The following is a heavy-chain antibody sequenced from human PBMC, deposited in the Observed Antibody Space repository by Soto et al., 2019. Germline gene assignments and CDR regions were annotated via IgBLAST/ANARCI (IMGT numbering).Heavy chain of an antibody. CDR1: GGSISSSSYY. CDR3: ARRLTPDSYGMDV. V-gene: IGHV4-39*01. Sequence: PSETLSLTCTVSGGSISSSSYYWGWIRQPPGKGLEWIGSIYYSGSTYYNPSLKSRVTISVDTSKNQFSLKLSSVTAADTAVYYCARRLTPDSYGMDVWGQGTTVTVS. D-gene: IGHD1-20*01. CDR2: IYYSGST. J-gene: IGHJ6*02.